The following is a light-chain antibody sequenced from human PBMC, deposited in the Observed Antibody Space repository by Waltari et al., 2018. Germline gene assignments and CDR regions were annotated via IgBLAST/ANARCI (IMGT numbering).Light chain of an antibody. CDR1: SSHVGAYNS. V-gene: IGLV2-14*03. CDR3: SSYISSSTLEL. CDR2: DVS. J-gene: IGLJ2*01. Sequence: QSALTQPASVSGSPGQSITISCTGTSSHVGAYNSLSWYQQHPGKAPKLMIYDVSNRPSGVSNRFSVSKSGNTASLTISGLQAEDEADYYCSSYISSSTLELFGGGTSLTVL.